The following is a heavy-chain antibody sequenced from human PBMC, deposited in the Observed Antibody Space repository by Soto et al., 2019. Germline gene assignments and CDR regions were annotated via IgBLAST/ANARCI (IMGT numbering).Heavy chain of an antibody. Sequence: SETLSLTCTVSGGSISSGGYYWSWIRQHPGKGLEWIGYIYYSGSTYYNPSLKSRVTISVDTSKNQFSLKLSSVTAADTAVYYCASVAIRKSTVTTRGGAFDIWGQGTMVTVSS. CDR1: GGSISSGGYY. D-gene: IGHD4-17*01. CDR2: IYYSGST. V-gene: IGHV4-31*03. J-gene: IGHJ3*02. CDR3: ASVAIRKSTVTTRGGAFDI.